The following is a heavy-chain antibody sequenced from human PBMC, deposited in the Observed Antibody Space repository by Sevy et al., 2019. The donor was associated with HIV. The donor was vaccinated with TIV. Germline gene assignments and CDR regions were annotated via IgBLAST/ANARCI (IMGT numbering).Heavy chain of an antibody. Sequence: GGSLRLSCAASGFSLTAYAIHWVRQAPGKGLEWLVVITNDGTNKFYADSVKGRFTVSRDNSRNTLSLQMDSLSTEDTAIYYCAKAGDLGPFDFWGLGSRVTVSS. J-gene: IGHJ4*02. D-gene: IGHD3-16*01. V-gene: IGHV3-30*18. CDR1: GFSLTAYA. CDR2: ITNDGTNK. CDR3: AKAGDLGPFDF.